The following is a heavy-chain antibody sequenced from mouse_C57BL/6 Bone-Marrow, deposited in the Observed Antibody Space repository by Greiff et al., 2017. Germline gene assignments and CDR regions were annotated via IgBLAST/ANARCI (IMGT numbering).Heavy chain of an antibody. CDR1: GYTFTSYW. CDR3: ARVYDYDDWYFDV. Sequence: QVQLQQPGAELVRPGTSVKLSCKASGYTFTSYWMHWVKQRPGQGLEWIGVIDPSDSYTNYNQKFKGKATLTVDTSSSTAYMQLSILTSEDSAVYYCARVYDYDDWYFDVWGTGTTVTVSS. D-gene: IGHD2-4*01. V-gene: IGHV1-59*01. CDR2: IDPSDSYT. J-gene: IGHJ1*03.